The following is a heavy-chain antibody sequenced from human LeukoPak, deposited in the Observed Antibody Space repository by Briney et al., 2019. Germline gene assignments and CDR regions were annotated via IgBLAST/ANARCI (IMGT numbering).Heavy chain of an antibody. CDR1: GGSISSYY. Sequence: SEPLSLTCTVSGGSISSYYWIWIRQPPGKGLEWIGYIYYSGSTNYNPSLKSRVTISVDTSKNQFSLKLSSVTAADTAVYYCARARITMVRGVILYYMDVWGKGTTVTISS. V-gene: IGHV4-59*01. D-gene: IGHD3-10*01. J-gene: IGHJ6*03. CDR3: ARARITMVRGVILYYMDV. CDR2: IYYSGST.